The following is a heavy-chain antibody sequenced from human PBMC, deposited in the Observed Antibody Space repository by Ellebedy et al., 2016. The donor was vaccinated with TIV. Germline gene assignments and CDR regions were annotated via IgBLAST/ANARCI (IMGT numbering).Heavy chain of an antibody. CDR3: ASHSFDYGDYGWFDP. J-gene: IGHJ5*02. D-gene: IGHD4-17*01. CDR1: GGTFSSYA. Sequence: AASVKVSCKASGGTFSSYAISWVRQAPGQRLEWMGRIIPILGIANYAQKFQGRVTITADKSTSTAYMELSSLRSEDTAVYYCASHSFDYGDYGWFDPWGQGTLVTVSS. CDR2: IIPILGIA. V-gene: IGHV1-69*04.